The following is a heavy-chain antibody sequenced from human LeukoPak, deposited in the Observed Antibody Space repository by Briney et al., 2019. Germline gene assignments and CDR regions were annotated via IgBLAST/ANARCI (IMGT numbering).Heavy chain of an antibody. J-gene: IGHJ4*02. CDR3: GRLWGPDDRIDD. Sequence: GESLKISRKGSGYIFPNYWIGWVRQVPGKGLEWMGIIYPGDSDTRYSPSFEGQVTISADKSISTAYLQWSSLKASDTAMYYCGRLWGPDDRIDDWGQGTLVTVSS. V-gene: IGHV5-51*01. CDR1: GYIFPNYW. D-gene: IGHD3-22*01. CDR2: IYPGDSDT.